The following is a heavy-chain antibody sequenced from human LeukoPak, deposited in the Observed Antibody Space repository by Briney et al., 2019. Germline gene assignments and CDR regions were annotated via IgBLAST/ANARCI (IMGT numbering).Heavy chain of an antibody. Sequence: GESLKISCKGSGYSFTNYWIGWVRHMPRKGLEWMGIIFPSDSDTRYRPSFQGQVTISADKSISTAYLQWSSLRASDTAMYYCARLGTFDYWGQGTLVTVSS. CDR1: GYSFTNYW. CDR2: IFPSDSDT. CDR3: ARLGTFDY. D-gene: IGHD3-16*01. V-gene: IGHV5-51*01. J-gene: IGHJ4*02.